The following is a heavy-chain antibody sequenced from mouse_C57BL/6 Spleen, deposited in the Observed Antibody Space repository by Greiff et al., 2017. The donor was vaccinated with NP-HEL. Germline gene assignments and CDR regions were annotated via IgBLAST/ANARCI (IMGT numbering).Heavy chain of an antibody. Sequence: EVQLQQSGPELVKPGASVKMSCKASGYTFTDYNMHWVKQSHGKSLEWIGYINPNNGGTSYNQKFKGKATLTVNKSSSTAYMELRSLTSEDSAVYYCAGGLRPYYYAMDYWGQGTSVTVSS. D-gene: IGHD1-1*01. CDR2: INPNNGGT. V-gene: IGHV1-22*01. CDR3: AGGLRPYYYAMDY. CDR1: GYTFTDYN. J-gene: IGHJ4*01.